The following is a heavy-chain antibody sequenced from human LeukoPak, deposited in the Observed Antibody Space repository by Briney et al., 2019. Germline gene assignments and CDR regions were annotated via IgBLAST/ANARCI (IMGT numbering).Heavy chain of an antibody. D-gene: IGHD5-24*01. CDR3: ARGRDGYKLYYFDY. CDR1: GYTFTGYY. J-gene: IGHJ4*02. Sequence: ASVKVSCKASGYTFTGYYMHWVRQAPGQGLEWMGWINPNSGGTNYAQKFQGRVTMTRDTSISTAYMELSRLRSDDTAVYYCARGRDGYKLYYFDYWGQGTLVTVSS. V-gene: IGHV1-2*02. CDR2: INPNSGGT.